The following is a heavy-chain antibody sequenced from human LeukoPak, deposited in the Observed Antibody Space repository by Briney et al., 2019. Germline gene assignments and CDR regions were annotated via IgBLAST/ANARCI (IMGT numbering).Heavy chain of an antibody. J-gene: IGHJ4*02. D-gene: IGHD6-19*01. CDR3: ARGRPRKSSGWYFGY. CDR2: IYHSGST. CDR1: GYSISSGYY. V-gene: IGHV4-38-2*01. Sequence: SETLSLTCAVSGYSISSGYYWGWIRQPPGKGLEWIGSIYHSGSTYYNPSLKSRVTISVDTSKNQFSLKLSSVTAADTAVYYCARGRPRKSSGWYFGYWGQGTLVTVSS.